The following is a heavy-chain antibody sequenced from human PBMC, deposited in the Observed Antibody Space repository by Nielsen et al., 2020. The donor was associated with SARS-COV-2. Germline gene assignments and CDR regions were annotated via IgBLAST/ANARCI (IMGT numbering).Heavy chain of an antibody. CDR1: GYTFTGYY. D-gene: IGHD5-12*01. CDR3: ARGFGYDPTHDAFDI. Sequence: ASVKVSCKASGYTFTGYYMHWVRQAPGQGLEWMGRINPNSGGTNYAQKFQGRVTLTRDTSINTAYMELSRLRSDDTAVYYCARGFGYDPTHDAFDIWGQGTVVTVSS. CDR2: INPNSGGT. J-gene: IGHJ3*02. V-gene: IGHV1-2*06.